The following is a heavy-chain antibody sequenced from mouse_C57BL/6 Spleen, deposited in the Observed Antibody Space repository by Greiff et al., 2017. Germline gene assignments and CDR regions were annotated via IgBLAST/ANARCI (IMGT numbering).Heavy chain of an antibody. D-gene: IGHD2-4*01. Sequence: EVQGVESGGGLVKPGGSLTLSCAASGFTFSDYGMHWVRQAPEKGLEWVAYISSGSSTIYYADTVKGRFTISRDNAKNTLFLQMTSLRSEDTAMYYCARGDYYDYDVGAMDYWGQGTSVTVSS. CDR1: GFTFSDYG. CDR2: ISSGSSTI. V-gene: IGHV5-17*01. J-gene: IGHJ4*01. CDR3: ARGDYYDYDVGAMDY.